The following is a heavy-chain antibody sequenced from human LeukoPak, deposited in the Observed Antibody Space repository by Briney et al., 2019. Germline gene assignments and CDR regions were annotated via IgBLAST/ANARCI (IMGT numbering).Heavy chain of an antibody. CDR2: INYSGNA. Sequence: SETLSLTCTVSGGSISSGGNYWTWIRQNPGKGLEWIGYINYSGNAYYNPSLKSRVTISVDTSKNQFSLKLSSVTAADTAVYYCARNEFISSNYYYYGMDVWGQGTTVTVSS. J-gene: IGHJ6*02. V-gene: IGHV4-31*03. CDR1: GGSISSGGNY. CDR3: ARNEFISSNYYYYGMDV.